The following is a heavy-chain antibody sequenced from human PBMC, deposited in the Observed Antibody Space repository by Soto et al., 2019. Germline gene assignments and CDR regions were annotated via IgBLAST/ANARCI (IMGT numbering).Heavy chain of an antibody. Sequence: GASVKVSCKASGNIFTAYYMHWVRQAPGQGLEWMGWINPKSGDTDYAQKFQGGVTMTRDTSISTAYMEVSRLTADDTAVYYCARVRDQLGQETGLDIWGQGTLVTVSS. V-gene: IGHV1-2*02. CDR2: INPKSGDT. CDR3: ARVRDQLGQETGLDI. D-gene: IGHD7-27*01. J-gene: IGHJ3*02. CDR1: GNIFTAYY.